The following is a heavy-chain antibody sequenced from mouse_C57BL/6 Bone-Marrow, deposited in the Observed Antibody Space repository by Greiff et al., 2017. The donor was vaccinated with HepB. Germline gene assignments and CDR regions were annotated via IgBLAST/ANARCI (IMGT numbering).Heavy chain of an antibody. CDR3: ARSGRAWFAY. D-gene: IGHD3-1*01. Sequence: DVHLVESGGGLVQPGGSLSLSCAASGFTFTDYYMSWVRQPPGKALEWLGFIRNKANGYTTEYSASVKGRFTISRDNSQSILYLQMNALRAEDSATYYCARSGRAWFAYWGQGTLVTVSA. CDR1: GFTFTDYY. CDR2: IRNKANGYTT. V-gene: IGHV7-3*01. J-gene: IGHJ3*01.